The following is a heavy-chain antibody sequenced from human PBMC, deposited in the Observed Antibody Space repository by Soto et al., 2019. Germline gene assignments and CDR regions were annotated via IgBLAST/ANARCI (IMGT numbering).Heavy chain of an antibody. Sequence: PSETLSLTCTVSGGSISDYYWCWIRQPAGKGLEWIGRLYASGTTDYNPSLRSRVTTSVDTSKNHFSLRLNSVTAADTAVYYCTLCATAGCFDLWGRGTLVTVSS. V-gene: IGHV4-4*07. J-gene: IGHJ2*01. CDR1: GGSISDYY. CDR3: TLCATAGCFDL. CDR2: LYASGTT.